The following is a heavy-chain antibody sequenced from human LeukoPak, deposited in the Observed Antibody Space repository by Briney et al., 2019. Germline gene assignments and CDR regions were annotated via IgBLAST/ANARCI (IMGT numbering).Heavy chain of an antibody. CDR3: AALAGVQGLAYDPRDYFDS. D-gene: IGHD7-27*01. CDR2: IVLGSGNT. J-gene: IGHJ4*02. Sequence: ASVKVSCKASGFTFTSSAVQWVRQARGQRLEWIGWIVLGSGNTNYAQQFQEKVTITRDLSTSSIYLELSSLRSEDTAVYYCAALAGVQGLAYDPRDYFDSWGQGTLVTVSS. CDR1: GFTFTSSA. V-gene: IGHV1-58*01.